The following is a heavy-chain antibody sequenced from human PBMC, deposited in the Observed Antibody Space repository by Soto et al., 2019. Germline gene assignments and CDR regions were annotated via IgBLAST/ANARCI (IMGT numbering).Heavy chain of an antibody. Sequence: QVQLVQSGAEVKKPGSSVKVSCKASGGTFSSYTISWVRQAPGQGLEWMGRIIPILGIANYAQKFQGRVTITADKSTSTAYMELSSLRSEDTAVYSGARDRGDGGESCWGQGTLVTVSS. D-gene: IGHD2-21*02. CDR1: GGTFSSYT. V-gene: IGHV1-69*08. J-gene: IGHJ4*02. CDR3: ARDRGDGGESC. CDR2: IIPILGIA.